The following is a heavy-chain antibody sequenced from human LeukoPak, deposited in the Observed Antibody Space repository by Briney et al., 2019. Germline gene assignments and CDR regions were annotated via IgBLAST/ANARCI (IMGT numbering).Heavy chain of an antibody. CDR3: AKELSSDWSYYYYMDV. J-gene: IGHJ6*03. D-gene: IGHD6-19*01. V-gene: IGHV3-30*02. CDR1: GFTFSSYG. CDR2: MRYDGSNK. Sequence: GGSLRLSCAASGFTFSSYGMHWVRQTPDKGLEWVTFMRYDGSNKYYADSVKGRFTISRDNSKSTLYLQMNSLRAEDTAVYYCAKELSSDWSYYYYMDVWGKGTTVTISS.